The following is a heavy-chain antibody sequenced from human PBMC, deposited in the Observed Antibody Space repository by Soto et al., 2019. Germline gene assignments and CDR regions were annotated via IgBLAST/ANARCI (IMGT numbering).Heavy chain of an antibody. CDR3: AREEAACLERWFDP. V-gene: IGHV4-31*03. D-gene: IGHD6-6*01. J-gene: IGHJ5*02. Sequence: LSLTCTVSGGSISSYYWSWIRPHPEKGLEWIGYIHYSGGAYYNPSLKSRVTITLDMSKNQFSMKLSSVTAADTAVYYCAREEAACLERWFDPWGHGTLVTVSS. CDR1: GGSISSYY. CDR2: IHYSGGA.